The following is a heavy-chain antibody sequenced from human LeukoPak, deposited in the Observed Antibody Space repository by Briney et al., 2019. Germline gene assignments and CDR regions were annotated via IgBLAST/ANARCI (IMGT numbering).Heavy chain of an antibody. CDR2: IKQGGDER. J-gene: IGHJ3*02. D-gene: IGHD3-10*01. CDR3: ARAALTYYHGSGSYDASDI. V-gene: IGHV3-7*01. CDR1: GFSLSSYW. Sequence: QSGGSLRLSCAASGFSLSSYWMSWVRQAPGKGLEGVANIKQGGDERHYVDSVKGRFTISRENDRNWVYVKMNTQRGEETAVFYCARAALTYYHGSGSYDASDIWGQGTMVIVSS.